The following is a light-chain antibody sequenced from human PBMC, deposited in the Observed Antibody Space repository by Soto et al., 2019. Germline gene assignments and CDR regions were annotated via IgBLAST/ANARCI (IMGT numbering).Light chain of an antibody. V-gene: IGKV3-20*01. J-gene: IGKJ1*01. CDR1: QSVSSSY. CDR2: GAS. Sequence: DIVMTQSPLSLPVTPGEPASISCRASQSVSSSYLAWYQQKPGQAPRLLIYGASSRATGIPDRFSGSGSGTDFTLTISRLEPEDFAVYYCQQYGSSRKTFGQGTKV. CDR3: QQYGSSRKT.